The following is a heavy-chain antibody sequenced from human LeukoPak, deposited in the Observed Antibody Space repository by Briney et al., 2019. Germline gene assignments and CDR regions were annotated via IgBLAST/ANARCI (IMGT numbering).Heavy chain of an antibody. CDR3: AKGTADSSGYYYAHYYYYMDV. CDR1: GFTFSSYA. J-gene: IGHJ6*03. CDR2: ISGSGGST. D-gene: IGHD3-22*01. V-gene: IGHV3-23*01. Sequence: GGSLRLSCAASGFTFSSYAMSWVRQAPGKGLEWVSAISGSGGSTYYADSVKGRFTISRDNSKNTLFLQMNSLRAEDTAVYYCAKGTADSSGYYYAHYYYYMDVWGKGTTVTVSS.